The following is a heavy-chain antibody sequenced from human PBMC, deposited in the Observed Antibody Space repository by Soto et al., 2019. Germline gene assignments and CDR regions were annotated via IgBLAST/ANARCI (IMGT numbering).Heavy chain of an antibody. J-gene: IGHJ4*02. V-gene: IGHV3-30*18. CDR2: ISYDGSNK. Sequence: GGSLRLSCAASGFTFSSYGMHWVRQAPGKGLEWVAVISYDGSNKYYADSVKGQFTISRDNSKNTLYLQMNSLRAEDTAVYYCAKLGSSSGDYFDYWGQGTLVTVSS. CDR3: AKLGSSSGDYFDY. CDR1: GFTFSSYG. D-gene: IGHD6-6*01.